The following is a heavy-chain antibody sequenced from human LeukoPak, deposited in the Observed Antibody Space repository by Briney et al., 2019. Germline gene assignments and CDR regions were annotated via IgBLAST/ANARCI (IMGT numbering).Heavy chain of an antibody. Sequence: PGGSVTLSCAASGFTFSSYGMQWVRPAPGKGLEWVAFIRYDGSNKYYADSVKGRLTISRANSKNTLYLPMNSLRAEDTAVYYCARDPGGSWTIFGAVSVWFDPWGQGTLVTVSS. D-gene: IGHD3-3*01. CDR2: IRYDGSNK. CDR3: ARDPGGSWTIFGAVSVWFDP. V-gene: IGHV3-30*02. CDR1: GFTFSSYG. J-gene: IGHJ5*02.